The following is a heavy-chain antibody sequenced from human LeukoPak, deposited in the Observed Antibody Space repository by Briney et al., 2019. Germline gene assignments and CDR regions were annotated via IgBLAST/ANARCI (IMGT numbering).Heavy chain of an antibody. V-gene: IGHV3-20*04. J-gene: IGHJ3*02. Sequence: GGSLRLSCAASGFTFSSYAMSWVRQAPGKGLEWVSGINWNGGSTGYADSVKGRFTISRDNAKNSLYLQMNSLRAEDTALYYCAREKSYYDSRGFYAFDIWGQGTMVTVSS. CDR1: GFTFSSYA. CDR3: AREKSYYDSRGFYAFDI. CDR2: INWNGGST. D-gene: IGHD3-22*01.